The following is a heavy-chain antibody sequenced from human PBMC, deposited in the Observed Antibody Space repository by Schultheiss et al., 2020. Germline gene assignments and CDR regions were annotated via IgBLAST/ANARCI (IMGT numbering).Heavy chain of an antibody. CDR1: GGSISSYY. D-gene: IGHD5-18*01. CDR3: ARDPSYGSPYFDY. CDR2: IYTSGST. J-gene: IGHJ4*02. Sequence: SETLSLTCTVSGGSISSYYWSWIRQPPGKGLEWIGRIYTSGSTNYNPSLKSRVTISVDTSKNQFSLKLSSVTAADTAVYYCARDPSYGSPYFDYWGQGTLVTVSS. V-gene: IGHV4-4*08.